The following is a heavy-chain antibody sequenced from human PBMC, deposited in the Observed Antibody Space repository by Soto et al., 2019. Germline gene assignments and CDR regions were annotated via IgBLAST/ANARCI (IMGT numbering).Heavy chain of an antibody. V-gene: IGHV4-30-4*01. CDR1: GASISSGDYF. CDR3: AREKGYISGPKNFDY. Sequence: PSETMSLTCTVCGASISSGDYFWSLIRQSPGKGLEWIGYIYDSGSSYYNPSLKSRVTMSVDTSKNQFSLKLRSVTAADTAVYYCAREKGYISGPKNFDYWGQGTLVTVSS. CDR2: IYDSGSS. J-gene: IGHJ4*02. D-gene: IGHD5-12*01.